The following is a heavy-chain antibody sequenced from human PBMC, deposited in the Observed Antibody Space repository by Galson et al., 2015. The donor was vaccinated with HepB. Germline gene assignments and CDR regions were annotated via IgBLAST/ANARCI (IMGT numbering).Heavy chain of an antibody. CDR2: IIPIFGTA. CDR1: GGTFSSYA. J-gene: IGHJ3*02. CDR3: ASGRPMIVVAGGAFDI. Sequence: SVKVSCKASGGTFSSYAISWVRQAPGQGLEWMGGIIPIFGTANYAQKFQGRVTITADESTSTAYMELSSLRSEDTAVYYCASGRPMIVVAGGAFDIWGQGTMVTVSS. V-gene: IGHV1-69*13. D-gene: IGHD3-22*01.